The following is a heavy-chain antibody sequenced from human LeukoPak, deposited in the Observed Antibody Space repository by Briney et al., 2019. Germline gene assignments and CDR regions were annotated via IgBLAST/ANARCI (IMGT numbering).Heavy chain of an antibody. Sequence: SETLSLTCTVSGGSISTSLSYWAWLRQPPGKGLEWIATIHYTGSTYCKPSLKSRLTISVDTSKDQFSLKLSSVTAADTAVYYCASPYVGDRPGGIDYWGRGTLVTVSS. CDR3: ASPYVGDRPGGIDY. J-gene: IGHJ4*02. CDR2: IHYTGST. D-gene: IGHD6-6*01. CDR1: GGSISTSLSY. V-gene: IGHV4-39*01.